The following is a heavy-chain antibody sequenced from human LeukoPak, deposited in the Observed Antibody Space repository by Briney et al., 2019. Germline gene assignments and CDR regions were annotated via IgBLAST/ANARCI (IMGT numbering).Heavy chain of an antibody. CDR2: INPNSGGT. CDR1: GYTFTVYY. Sequence: GASVKVSCKASGYTFTVYYMHWVRQAPGQGLEWMGWINPNSGGTNYAQKFQGRVTMTRDTSISTAYMELSRLRSDDTAVYYCARDLRYYYGSGSYGLSDYWGQGALVTVSS. J-gene: IGHJ4*02. D-gene: IGHD3-10*01. CDR3: ARDLRYYYGSGSYGLSDY. V-gene: IGHV1-2*02.